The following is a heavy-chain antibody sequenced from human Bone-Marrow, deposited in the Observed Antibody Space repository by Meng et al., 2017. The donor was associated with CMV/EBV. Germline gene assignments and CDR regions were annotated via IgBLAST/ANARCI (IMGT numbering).Heavy chain of an antibody. CDR3: AKTEASSWGFFDS. CDR1: GFTFSSYG. CDR2: RRDDGSNK. Sequence: GESLKISCAASGFTFSSYGMHWVRHAPGKGLEWVAFRRDDGSNKNYADSVKSRFTNSRDNSKNTLYLKMNSLRAEDRAVYYCAKTEASSWGFFDSWGQGTMVTVSS. V-gene: IGHV3-30*02. D-gene: IGHD6-25*01. J-gene: IGHJ4*02.